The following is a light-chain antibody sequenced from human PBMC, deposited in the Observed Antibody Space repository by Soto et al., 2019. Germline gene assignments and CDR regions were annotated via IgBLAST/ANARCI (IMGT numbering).Light chain of an antibody. V-gene: IGKV3-20*01. Sequence: EIVLTQSPGTLSLSPGERATLSCRASQSVSSSYFAWYQQKRGQAPRLLFYGASSRATGIPDRFGGSGSGTDFTLTITRLEPEDFALYYCQQFGDSLTFGGGTMVEIK. CDR1: QSVSSSY. CDR3: QQFGDSLT. J-gene: IGKJ4*01. CDR2: GAS.